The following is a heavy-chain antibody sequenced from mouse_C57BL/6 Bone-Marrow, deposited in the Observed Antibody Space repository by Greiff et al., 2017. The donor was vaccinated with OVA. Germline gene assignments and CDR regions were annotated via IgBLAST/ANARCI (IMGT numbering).Heavy chain of an antibody. Sequence: VQLQQPGTELVKPGASVKLSCKASGYTFTSYWMHWVKQRHGQGLEWIGNINPSNGGTNYNEKFKSKATLTVDKSSSTAYMQLSSLTSEDSAVYYCAREGTMVSKYYFDYWGQGTTLTVSS. J-gene: IGHJ2*01. CDR2: INPSNGGT. V-gene: IGHV1-53*01. CDR3: AREGTMVSKYYFDY. CDR1: GYTFTSYW. D-gene: IGHD2-2*01.